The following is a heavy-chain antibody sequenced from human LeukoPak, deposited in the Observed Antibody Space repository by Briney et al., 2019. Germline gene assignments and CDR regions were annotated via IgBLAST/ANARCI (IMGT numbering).Heavy chain of an antibody. CDR2: IRYDGSNK. Sequence: GGSLRLSCAASGFTFSSYGMHWVRQAPGKGLEWVAIIRYDGSNKYYADSVKGRFTISRDNSKNTLYLQMNSLTAEDTAVYYCAKSTDIAYRWYFEYWGQGTLVTVSS. V-gene: IGHV3-30*02. D-gene: IGHD5-12*01. CDR1: GFTFSSYG. CDR3: AKSTDIAYRWYFEY. J-gene: IGHJ4*02.